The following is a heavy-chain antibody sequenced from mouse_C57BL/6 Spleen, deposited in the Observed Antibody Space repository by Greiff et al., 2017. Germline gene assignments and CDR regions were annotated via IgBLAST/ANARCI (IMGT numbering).Heavy chain of an antibody. Sequence: QVQLQQSGAELVRPGASVKMSCKASGYTFTSYNMHWVKQTPRQGLEWIGAIYPGNGDTSYNQKFKGKATLTVDKSSSTAYMQLSSLTSEDSAVYFCARSRDYYSNYGYYAMDYWGQGTSVTVSS. V-gene: IGHV1-12*01. J-gene: IGHJ4*01. CDR1: GYTFTSYN. CDR2: IYPGNGDT. D-gene: IGHD2-5*01. CDR3: ARSRDYYSNYGYYAMDY.